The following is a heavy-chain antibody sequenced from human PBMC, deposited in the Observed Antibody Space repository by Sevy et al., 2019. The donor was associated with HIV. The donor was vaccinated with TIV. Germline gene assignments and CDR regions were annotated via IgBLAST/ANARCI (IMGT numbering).Heavy chain of an antibody. CDR1: GFSFINAW. Sequence: GGSLRLSCAASGFSFINAWMNWVRQAPGKGLEWVGRIRSKADGGTADYAAPVKGRFIFSRDDSENTLYLQMNSLRTEDTAIYYCTTVLGWEGTSDYWGQGTLVTVSS. J-gene: IGHJ4*02. CDR3: TTVLGWEGTSDY. CDR2: IRSKADGGTA. V-gene: IGHV3-15*07. D-gene: IGHD1-26*01.